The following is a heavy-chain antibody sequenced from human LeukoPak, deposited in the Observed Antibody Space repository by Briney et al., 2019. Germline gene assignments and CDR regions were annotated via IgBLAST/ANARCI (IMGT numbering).Heavy chain of an antibody. Sequence: PGGSLRLSCAASGFTFNGHWMTWVRQAPGKGLEWVANIKEDGSRKFYADSVKGRFTISRDNAKNSLCLQMNNLRVEDTAVYYCARERVTTTSFDYWGQGVLVTVSS. J-gene: IGHJ4*02. CDR2: IKEDGSRK. CDR1: GFTFNGHW. D-gene: IGHD2/OR15-2a*01. CDR3: ARERVTTTSFDY. V-gene: IGHV3-7*01.